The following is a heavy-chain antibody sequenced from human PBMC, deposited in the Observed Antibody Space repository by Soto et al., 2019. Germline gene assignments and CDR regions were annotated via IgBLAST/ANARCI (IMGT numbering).Heavy chain of an antibody. CDR1: GGSIDSGDYY. CDR3: ARFTMVRGEQGAKDYYYYGMDV. V-gene: IGHV4-61*05. J-gene: IGHJ6*02. Sequence: PSETLSLTCTVAGGSIDSGDYYWNWIRQPPGKGLEWIGEIYHSGSTNYNPSLKSRVTRPVHKFKSPFTMNMSSVTAAATAVYYCARFTMVRGEQGAKDYYYYGMDVWGQGTTVTVSS. D-gene: IGHD3-10*01. CDR2: IYHSGST.